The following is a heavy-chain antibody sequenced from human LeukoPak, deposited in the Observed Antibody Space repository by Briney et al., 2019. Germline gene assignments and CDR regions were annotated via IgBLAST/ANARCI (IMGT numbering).Heavy chain of an antibody. Sequence: GGSLRLSCAASEFTFSSYNMNWVRQAPGKGLEWVSSISSSGSYIYYADSVKGRFTISRDNAKNSLYLQMNSLRAEDTAVYYCAREIFWSGYYSNLHFDYWGQGTLVTVSS. CDR2: ISSSGSYI. D-gene: IGHD3-3*01. J-gene: IGHJ4*02. V-gene: IGHV3-21*01. CDR1: EFTFSSYN. CDR3: AREIFWSGYYSNLHFDY.